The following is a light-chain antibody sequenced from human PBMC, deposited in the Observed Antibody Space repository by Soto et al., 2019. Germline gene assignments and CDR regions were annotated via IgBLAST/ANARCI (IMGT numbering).Light chain of an antibody. CDR1: SSNIGAGYD. J-gene: IGLJ2*01. V-gene: IGLV1-40*01. CDR3: QSYDSGLSGAL. Sequence: QPVLTPPPSVSGAPGQRVTISCTGSSSNIGAGYDVHWYQQHPGTAPRLLIYGATHRPSGVPERFSGSRSGSSASLTITGLQAEDESFYHCQSYDSGLSGALFGGGTKLTVL. CDR2: GAT.